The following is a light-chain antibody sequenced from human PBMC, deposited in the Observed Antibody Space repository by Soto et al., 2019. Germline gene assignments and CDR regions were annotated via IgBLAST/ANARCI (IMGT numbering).Light chain of an antibody. CDR1: TSDVGAYNY. V-gene: IGLV2-14*03. CDR2: DVS. J-gene: IGLJ1*01. CDR3: SSFTRSNTYV. Sequence: ALTQPASVSGSPGQSITISCTGTTSDVGAYNYVSWYQQHPGKAPKLIIYDVSDRPSGVSNRFSGSKSGNTASLTISGLQADDEADYYCSSFTRSNTYVFGTGTKVTVL.